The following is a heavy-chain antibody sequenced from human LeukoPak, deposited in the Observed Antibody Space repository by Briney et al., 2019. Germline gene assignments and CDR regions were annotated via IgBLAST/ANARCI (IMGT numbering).Heavy chain of an antibody. CDR3: ARGQNYAFDY. J-gene: IGHJ4*02. Sequence: SQTLSLTCGISGDSVSSNSAAWNWIRQSPSRGLEWLGRTYYRSKWIIEYAVSVNGRIIINSDTAKNQVSLQLDSVTPEDTAVYFCARGQNYAFDYWGQGTLVTVSS. D-gene: IGHD3-16*01. CDR1: GDSVSSNSAA. V-gene: IGHV6-1*01. CDR2: TYYRSKWII.